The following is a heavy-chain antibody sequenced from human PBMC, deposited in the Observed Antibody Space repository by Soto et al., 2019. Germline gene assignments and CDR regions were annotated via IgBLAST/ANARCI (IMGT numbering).Heavy chain of an antibody. CDR1: GFTFRNYD. CDR3: ARTDSDFYGLDV. J-gene: IGHJ6*02. V-gene: IGHV3-13*05. Sequence: EVQLVESGGGLVQPGGSLRLSCEASGFTFRNYDMHWVRQVTGKGLEWVSGISAAGDPDYADSVEGRFTISRENAQNSFFLQMNSLRVGDTAVYYCARTDSDFYGLDVWGQGTTVIVSS. CDR2: ISAAGDP. D-gene: IGHD4-4*01.